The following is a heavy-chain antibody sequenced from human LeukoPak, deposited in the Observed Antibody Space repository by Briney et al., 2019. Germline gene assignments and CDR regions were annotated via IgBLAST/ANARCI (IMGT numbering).Heavy chain of an antibody. V-gene: IGHV3-15*01. D-gene: IGHD1-26*01. CDR1: GFTFTSAW. Sequence: GGSLRLSCAASGFTFTSAWMSWVRQAPGKGLEWVGRIKGKTAAGAPDYVASVKGRFTISRDDSKNTLFPQMNSLKTEDTAVYYCAKLYSGHYFDYWGQGTLVTVSS. J-gene: IGHJ4*02. CDR2: IKGKTAAGAP. CDR3: AKLYSGHYFDY.